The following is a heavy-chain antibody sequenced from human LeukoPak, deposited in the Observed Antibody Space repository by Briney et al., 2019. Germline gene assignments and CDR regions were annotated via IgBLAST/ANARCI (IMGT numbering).Heavy chain of an antibody. V-gene: IGHV3-66*01. Sequence: GGSLRLSCAASGFTVSSNYMSWVRQAPGKGLEWVSVIYSGGSTYYADSVKGRFTISRDNSKNTLYLQMNSLRAEDTAVYYCASEFYDIRTPYWGQGTLVTVSS. CDR2: IYSGGST. CDR3: ASEFYDIRTPY. D-gene: IGHD3-9*01. J-gene: IGHJ4*02. CDR1: GFTVSSNY.